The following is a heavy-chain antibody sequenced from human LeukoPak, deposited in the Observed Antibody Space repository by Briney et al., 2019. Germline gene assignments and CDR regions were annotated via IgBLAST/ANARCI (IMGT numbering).Heavy chain of an antibody. Sequence: SVKVSCKASGGTFSGYAISRVRQAPGQGLEWMGGIIPIFGTANYAQKFQGRVTITTDESTSTAYMELSSLRSEDTAVYYCARHYYYDSSGYYFDYWGQGTLVTVSS. CDR2: IIPIFGTA. V-gene: IGHV1-69*05. J-gene: IGHJ4*02. CDR3: ARHYYYDSSGYYFDY. D-gene: IGHD3-22*01. CDR1: GGTFSGYA.